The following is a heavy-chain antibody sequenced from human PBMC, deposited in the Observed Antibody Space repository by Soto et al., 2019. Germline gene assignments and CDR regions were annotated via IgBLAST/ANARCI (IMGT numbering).Heavy chain of an antibody. D-gene: IGHD3-16*02. CDR1: GFTLNTYS. V-gene: IGHV3-48*02. CDR3: ARVAIASGGVIAVTYALDV. J-gene: IGHJ6*02. CDR2: ITSSGSTT. Sequence: GGSLRLACEVSGFTLNTYSMNWVRQAPGKGLEWVSFITSSGSTTYYADSVKGRFTVSRDNVKNSLFLQMNSLRDEDTAVYYCARVAIASGGVIAVTYALDVWGQGTTVTVSS.